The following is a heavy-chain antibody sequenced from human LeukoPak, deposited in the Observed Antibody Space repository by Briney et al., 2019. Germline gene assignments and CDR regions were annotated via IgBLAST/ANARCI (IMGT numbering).Heavy chain of an antibody. CDR1: SESFSTYY. J-gene: IGHJ4*02. D-gene: IGHD6-19*01. V-gene: IGHV4-34*01. CDR3: ASRSSAQYYFDY. CDR2: INHSGST. Sequence: PSETLSLTCAVYSESFSTYYWNWIRQPPGKGLEWIGEINHSGSTNYNPSLKSRVTISVDTSKNQFSLKLSSVTAADTAVYYCASRSSAQYYFDYWGQGTLVTVSS.